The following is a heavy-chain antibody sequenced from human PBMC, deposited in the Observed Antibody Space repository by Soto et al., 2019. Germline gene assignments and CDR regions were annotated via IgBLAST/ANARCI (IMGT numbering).Heavy chain of an antibody. J-gene: IGHJ6*02. CDR1: GYTFTSYY. V-gene: IGHV1-46*01. CDR3: AREGTKVLRFLEWLPRGLYYYGMDV. D-gene: IGHD3-3*01. CDR2: INPSGGST. Sequence: ASVKVSCKASGYTFTSYYMHWVRQAPGQGLEWMGIINPSGGSTSYAQKFQGRVTMTRDTSTSTVYMELSSLRSGDTAVYYCAREGTKVLRFLEWLPRGLYYYGMDVWGQGTTVTVSS.